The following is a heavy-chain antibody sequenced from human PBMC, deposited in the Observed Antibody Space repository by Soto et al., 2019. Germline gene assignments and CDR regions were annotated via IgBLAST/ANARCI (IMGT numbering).Heavy chain of an antibody. D-gene: IGHD1-20*01. CDR2: ISGIGGST. CDR1: GFTFTDYA. Sequence: EVQLLESGGGLVQPGGSLRLSCAASGFTFTDYALSWVRQAPGKGLEWVATISGIGGSTYLADSVKGRLSISRDNSKNTVSLLMNSLRAEDTAVYFCARDQQKYNPSFYHYYAMDLWGQGTTVTVSS. J-gene: IGHJ6*02. V-gene: IGHV3-23*01. CDR3: ARDQQKYNPSFYHYYAMDL.